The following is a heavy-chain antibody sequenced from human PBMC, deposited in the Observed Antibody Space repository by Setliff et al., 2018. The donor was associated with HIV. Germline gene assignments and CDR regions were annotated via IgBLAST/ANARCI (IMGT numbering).Heavy chain of an antibody. J-gene: IGHJ4*02. CDR2: IYYSGST. CDR1: GDSISSHY. D-gene: IGHD3-3*01. Sequence: SETLSLTCTVSGDSISSHYWNWIRQPPGEALEWIGYIYYSGSTNYNPSFKSRVTISVDRSKSQFSLKLSSVTAADTAIYYCTGGPEGVAGGDYWGQGILVTVSS. V-gene: IGHV4-59*11. CDR3: TGGPEGVAGGDY.